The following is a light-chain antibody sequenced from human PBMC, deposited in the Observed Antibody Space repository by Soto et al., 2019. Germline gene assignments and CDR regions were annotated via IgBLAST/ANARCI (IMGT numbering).Light chain of an antibody. Sequence: EIVMTHSPATLSVSPGDRATLSCRASQTVSDNLAWYQQKPGQAPRLLIYGASTRATGIPARFSGSGSGTEFTLTIGSLQSEDFALYFCQQSNNWPYTFGQGTKLEIK. CDR1: QTVSDN. J-gene: IGKJ2*01. CDR2: GAS. CDR3: QQSNNWPYT. V-gene: IGKV3-15*01.